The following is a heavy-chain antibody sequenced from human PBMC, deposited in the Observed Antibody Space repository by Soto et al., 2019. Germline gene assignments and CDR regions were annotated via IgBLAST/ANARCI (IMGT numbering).Heavy chain of an antibody. D-gene: IGHD6-13*01. Sequence: SETLSLTCAVSGGSISSGGYSWSWIRQPLGKGLEWIGYIYHSGSTYYNPSLKSRVTISVDRSKNQFSLKLSSVTAADTAVYYCARVTGYSSSWYYFDYWGQGTLVTVSS. CDR2: IYHSGST. CDR3: ARVTGYSSSWYYFDY. J-gene: IGHJ4*02. V-gene: IGHV4-30-2*01. CDR1: GGSISSGGYS.